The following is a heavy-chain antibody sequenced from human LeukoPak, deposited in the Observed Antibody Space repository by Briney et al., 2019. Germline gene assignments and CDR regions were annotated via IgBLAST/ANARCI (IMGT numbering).Heavy chain of an antibody. V-gene: IGHV3-33*01. CDR1: GFTFSSYG. D-gene: IGHD2/OR15-2a*01. CDR2: IWYDGSSK. Sequence: GRSLRLSCAASGFTFSSYGMHWVRQAPGKGLEWVAVIWYDGSSKYYADSVEGRFTISRDNSKNTLYLQMNSLRAEDTAVYYCARDNKEGFDYWGQGTLVTVSS. J-gene: IGHJ4*02. CDR3: ARDNKEGFDY.